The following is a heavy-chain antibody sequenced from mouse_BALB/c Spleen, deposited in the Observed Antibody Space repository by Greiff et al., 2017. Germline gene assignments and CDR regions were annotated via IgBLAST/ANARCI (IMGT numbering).Heavy chain of an antibody. V-gene: IGHV1-5*01. CDR2: IYPGNSDT. J-gene: IGHJ2*01. Sequence: EVQLQQSGTVLARPGASVKMSCKASGYTFTSYWMHWVNQRPGQGLEWIGAIYPGNSDTSYNQKFKGKAKLTAVTSTSTAYMELSSLTNEDSAVYYCTRVPYDYGSREYYFDYWGQGTTLTVSS. CDR3: TRVPYDYGSREYYFDY. D-gene: IGHD1-1*01. CDR1: GYTFTSYW.